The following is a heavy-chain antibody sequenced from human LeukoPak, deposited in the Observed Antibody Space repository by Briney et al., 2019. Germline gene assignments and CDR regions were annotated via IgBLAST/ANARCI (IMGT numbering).Heavy chain of an antibody. CDR1: GFTFDDYN. J-gene: IGHJ5*02. CDR3: VSQGPDRSCGHDCYGASS. CDR2: ISYNSGNI. V-gene: IGHV3-9*01. Sequence: GGSLRLSCAASGFTFDDYNMHWVRQAPGKGPDWVSGISYNSGNIGYADSVKGRFNVSRDNAKNFLYLQMNSLRAEDTALNYCVSQGPDRSCGHDCYGASSWGQGDLVTVAS. D-gene: IGHD2-21*02.